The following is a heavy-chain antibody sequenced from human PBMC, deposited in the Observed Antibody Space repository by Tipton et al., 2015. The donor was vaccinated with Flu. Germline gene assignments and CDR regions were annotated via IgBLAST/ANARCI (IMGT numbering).Heavy chain of an antibody. J-gene: IGHJ2*01. CDR1: GGSISGFY. V-gene: IGHV4-59*01. CDR3: AREHFYYVDLVDWYIYL. CDR2: VSYRGTT. D-gene: IGHD2/OR15-2a*01. Sequence: TLSLTCTVSGGSISGFYWSWIRKSPGKGMESIGNVSYRGTTNYNHSLKSRVTMSADASKNQLSLRLSSVTAADTAVYYCAREHFYYVDLVDWYIYLWGRGILVTVSS.